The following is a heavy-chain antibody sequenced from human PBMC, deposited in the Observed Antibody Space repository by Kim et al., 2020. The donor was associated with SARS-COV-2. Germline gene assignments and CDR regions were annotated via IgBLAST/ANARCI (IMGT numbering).Heavy chain of an antibody. Sequence: GGSLRLSCAASGFTFSSYGMHWVRQAPGKGLEWVAVISYDGSNKYYADSVKGRFTISRDNSKNTLYLQMNSLRAEDTAVYYCAKEEGSGYSSGWTYYYYGRDVWRQATTVTVSS. CDR3: AKEEGSGYSSGWTYYYYGRDV. CDR2: ISYDGSNK. J-gene: IGHJ6*02. CDR1: GFTFSSYG. V-gene: IGHV3-30*18. D-gene: IGHD6-19*01.